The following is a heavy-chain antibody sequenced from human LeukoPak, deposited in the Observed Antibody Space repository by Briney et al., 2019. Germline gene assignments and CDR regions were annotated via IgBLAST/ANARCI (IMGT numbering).Heavy chain of an antibody. Sequence: GGSLRLSCAASGFTFSSYSMNWVRQAPGKGLEWVSYISSSSRYIYYADSVKGRFTISRDNAKNSLYLQMNSLRAEDTAVYYCARASLRYFDGPFDYWGQGTLVTVSS. CDR2: ISSSSRYI. V-gene: IGHV3-21*01. D-gene: IGHD3-9*01. CDR3: ARASLRYFDGPFDY. CDR1: GFTFSSYS. J-gene: IGHJ4*02.